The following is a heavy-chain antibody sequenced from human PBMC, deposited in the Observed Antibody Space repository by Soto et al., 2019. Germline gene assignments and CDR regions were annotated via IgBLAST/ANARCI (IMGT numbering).Heavy chain of an antibody. CDR1: GFTFSSYA. J-gene: IGHJ4*02. V-gene: IGHV3-30-3*01. CDR2: ISYDGSNK. D-gene: IGHD2-15*01. CDR3: ARDILPVVAATVNLDY. Sequence: GGSLRLSCAASGFTFSSYAMHWVRQAPGKGLEWVAVISYDGSNKYYADSVKGRFTISRDNSKNTLYLQMNSLRAEDTAVYYCARDILPVVAATVNLDYWGQGTLVTVSS.